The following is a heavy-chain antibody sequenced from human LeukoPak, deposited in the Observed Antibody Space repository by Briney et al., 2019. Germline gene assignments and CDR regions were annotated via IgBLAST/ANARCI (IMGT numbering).Heavy chain of an antibody. CDR3: ARAAAAGTIPFWFDP. J-gene: IGHJ5*02. D-gene: IGHD6-13*01. CDR2: ISTCSTSI. V-gene: IGHV3-48*04. Sequence: GGSLRLSCAASGFAFSSYTMNWVRQAPGRGLEWVSYISTCSTSINYADSVKGRFTISRDNAKNSLYLQMNSLRAEDTAVYYCARAAAAGTIPFWFDPWGQGTPVTVSS. CDR1: GFAFSSYT.